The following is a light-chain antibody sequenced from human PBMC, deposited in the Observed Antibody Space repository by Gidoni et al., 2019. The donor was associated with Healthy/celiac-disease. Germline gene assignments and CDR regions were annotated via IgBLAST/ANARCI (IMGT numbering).Light chain of an antibody. Sequence: SYELNQPHSVSVYPGQTASITCSGDKLGDKYACWYQQKPGQSPVLVIYQDSKRPSGIPERFSGSNSGNTATLTISGTQAMDETDDYCQAWDSSTVVFGGGTKLTVL. CDR3: QAWDSSTVV. CDR1: KLGDKY. J-gene: IGLJ2*01. V-gene: IGLV3-1*01. CDR2: QDS.